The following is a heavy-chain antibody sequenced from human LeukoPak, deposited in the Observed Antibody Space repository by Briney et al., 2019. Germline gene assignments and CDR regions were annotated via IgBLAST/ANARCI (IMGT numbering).Heavy chain of an antibody. V-gene: IGHV4-61*02. CDR3: ARLISSSWYGGAFDI. D-gene: IGHD6-13*01. Sequence: PSRTLSLTCTVSDGSISSGTYHWSWIRQSAGKGLEWIGRLFTSGSTSYNPSLKSRITISVDTSKNQFSLKLSSVTAADTAVYYCARLISSSWYGGAFDIWGQGTMVTVSS. J-gene: IGHJ3*02. CDR1: DGSISSGTYH. CDR2: LFTSGST.